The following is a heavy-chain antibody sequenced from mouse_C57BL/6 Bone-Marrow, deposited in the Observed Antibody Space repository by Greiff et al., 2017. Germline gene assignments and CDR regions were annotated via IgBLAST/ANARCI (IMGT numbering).Heavy chain of an antibody. CDR2: IRLKSDNYAT. CDR3: TSVNSY. Sequence: DVQLQESGGGLVQPGGSMKLSCVASGFTFSNYWMNWVRQSPEKGLEWVAQIRLKSDNYATHYAESVKGRFTISRDDSKSSVYLQMNNLRAEDTGIYYCTSVNSYWGQGTTLTVSS. V-gene: IGHV6-3*01. CDR1: GFTFSNYW. J-gene: IGHJ2*01.